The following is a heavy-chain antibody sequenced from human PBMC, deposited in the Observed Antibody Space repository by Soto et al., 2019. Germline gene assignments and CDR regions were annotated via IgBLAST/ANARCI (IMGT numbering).Heavy chain of an antibody. CDR1: ESMSSNYA. CDR2: ISGSGGIT. D-gene: IGHD6-19*01. J-gene: IGHJ4*02. Sequence: GGSLTLSCPADESMSSNYAIDWVSPAPRDALEWVSAISGSGGITYYADSVKGLFTICRNNTKNTLYLQMNTLRAEDTALYYCAKAEKSSAVAGYFDSWGQGTLVTVSS. CDR3: AKAEKSSAVAGYFDS. V-gene: IGHV3-23*01.